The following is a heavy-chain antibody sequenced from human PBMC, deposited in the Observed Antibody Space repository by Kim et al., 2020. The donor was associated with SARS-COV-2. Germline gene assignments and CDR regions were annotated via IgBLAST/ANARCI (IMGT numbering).Heavy chain of an antibody. CDR2: T. D-gene: IGHD1-26*01. V-gene: IGHV4-59*01. J-gene: IGHJ4*02. Sequence: TNDNPPLKSRVTIAVDTSRNQFSLKLSSVTAADTAGYYCARAREDGNFDYWGQGTLVTVSS. CDR3: ARAREDGNFDY.